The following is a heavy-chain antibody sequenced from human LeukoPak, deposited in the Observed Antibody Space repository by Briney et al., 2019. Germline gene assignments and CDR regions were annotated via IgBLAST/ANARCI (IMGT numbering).Heavy chain of an antibody. J-gene: IGHJ3*01. D-gene: IGHD3-22*01. CDR3: ARGQHTYYYDSSGYYGLRG. Sequence: ASVKVSCKASGYTFTGYYIHWVRQAPGQGLEWMGWINPNSGGTDYAQNFQGRITMTTDTSTSTAYMELRSLRSDDTAVYYCARGQHTYYYDSSGYYGLRGWGQGTMVTVSS. V-gene: IGHV1-2*02. CDR1: GYTFTGYY. CDR2: INPNSGGT.